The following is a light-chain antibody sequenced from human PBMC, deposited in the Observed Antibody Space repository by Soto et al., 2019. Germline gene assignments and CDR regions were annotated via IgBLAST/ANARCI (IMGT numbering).Light chain of an antibody. Sequence: EIVLTQSPGTLSLSPGEGGTLSCRASQSISSSYLAWYQQKPGQSPRLLIYAASSRATGIPDRFSGSGSGTDFTLTIDSLQPEDFATYYCQQGYTSSITFGQGTRLEIK. CDR1: QSISSSY. V-gene: IGKV3-20*01. CDR3: QQGYTSSIT. J-gene: IGKJ5*01. CDR2: AAS.